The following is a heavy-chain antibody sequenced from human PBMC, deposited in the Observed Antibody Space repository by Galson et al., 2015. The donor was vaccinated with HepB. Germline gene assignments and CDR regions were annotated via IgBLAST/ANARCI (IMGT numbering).Heavy chain of an antibody. CDR1: GFTFSRYA. V-gene: IGHV3-30-3*01. J-gene: IGHJ4*02. CDR2: ISYDGSNK. Sequence: SLRLSCAASGFTFSRYAMHWVRQAPGKGLEWVAVISYDGSNKYYADSVKGRFTISRDNSKNTLYLQMNSLRPEDTAIYYCAKGGYYDFWSAYDSWGQGALVTVSS. D-gene: IGHD3-3*01. CDR3: AKGGYYDFWSAYDS.